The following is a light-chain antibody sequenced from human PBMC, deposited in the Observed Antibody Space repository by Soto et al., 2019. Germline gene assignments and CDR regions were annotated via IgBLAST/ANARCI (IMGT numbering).Light chain of an antibody. V-gene: IGLV2-18*02. CDR1: SSDVGSYNR. CDR2: EVS. CDR3: SSYTSSSPWV. Sequence: QSALTQPPSVSGSPGQSVTISCTGTSSDVGSYNRVSWYQQPPGTAPKLMIYEVSNRPSGVSNRFSGSKSGNTASLTISGLQAEDEADYYCSSYTSSSPWVFGGGTKLTVL. J-gene: IGLJ3*02.